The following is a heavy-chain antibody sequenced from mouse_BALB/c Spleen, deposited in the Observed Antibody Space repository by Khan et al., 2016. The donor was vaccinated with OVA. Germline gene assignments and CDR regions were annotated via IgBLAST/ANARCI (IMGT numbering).Heavy chain of an antibody. Sequence: EVQLQESGPGLVKPSQSLSLICTVTGHSITSDYAWNWIRQFPGNKLEWMGFISYSGNTKYNPSLKSRISITRDTSKNQFFLQLNSVTTEDTATDYCARVYGGNFDYWGHGTTLTVSS. CDR2: ISYSGNT. D-gene: IGHD1-1*01. J-gene: IGHJ2*01. V-gene: IGHV3-2*02. CDR1: GHSITSDYA. CDR3: ARVYGGNFDY.